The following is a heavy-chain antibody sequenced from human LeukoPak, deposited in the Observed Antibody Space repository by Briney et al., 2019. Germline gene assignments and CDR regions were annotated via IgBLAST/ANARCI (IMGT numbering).Heavy chain of an antibody. CDR2: ISAYNGNT. J-gene: IGHJ4*02. Sequence: ASVTVSFKASGYTFTSYDINWVRQAPGQGLEWTGWISAYNGNTNYAQKLQGRVTMTTDTSTSTAYMELRSLRSDDTAVYYCARVAQPLRYFDWLYPLYYFDYWGQGTLVTVSS. CDR3: ARVAQPLRYFDWLYPLYYFDY. CDR1: GYTFTSYD. V-gene: IGHV1-18*01. D-gene: IGHD3-9*01.